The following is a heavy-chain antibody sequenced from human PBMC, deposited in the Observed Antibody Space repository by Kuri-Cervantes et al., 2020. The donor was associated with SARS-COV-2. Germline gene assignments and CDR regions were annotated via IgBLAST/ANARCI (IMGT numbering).Heavy chain of an antibody. CDR3: ANSGGPSGFDY. CDR1: GFTFSSYA. Sequence: GESLKISCAASGFTFSSYAMSWVRQAPGKGLEWVSAISGSGGSTYYADSVKGRFTISRDNSKNTLYLQMNSLRAEDTAVYYCANSGGPSGFDYWGQGTLVTVSS. V-gene: IGHV3-23*01. D-gene: IGHD6-25*01. CDR2: ISGSGGST. J-gene: IGHJ4*02.